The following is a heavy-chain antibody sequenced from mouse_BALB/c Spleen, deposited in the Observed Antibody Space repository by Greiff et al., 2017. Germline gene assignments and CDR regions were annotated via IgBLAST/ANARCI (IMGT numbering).Heavy chain of an antibody. V-gene: IGHV1-69*02. J-gene: IGHJ2*01. CDR2: IDPSDSET. Sequence: VQLQQPGAELVKPGAPVKLSCKASGYTFTSYWMNWVKQRPGRGLEWIGRIDPSDSETHYNQKFKDKATLTVDKSSSTAYIQLSSLTSEDSAVYYCARSTTAYYFDYWGQGTTLTVSS. CDR1: GYTFTSYW. CDR3: ARSTTAYYFDY. D-gene: IGHD1-2*01.